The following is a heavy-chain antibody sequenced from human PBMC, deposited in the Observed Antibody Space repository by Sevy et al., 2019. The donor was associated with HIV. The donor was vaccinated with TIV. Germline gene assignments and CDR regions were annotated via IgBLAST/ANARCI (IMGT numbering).Heavy chain of an antibody. V-gene: IGHV3-7*01. CDR3: ARDFSPIAVTGFDY. J-gene: IGHJ4*02. D-gene: IGHD6-19*01. CDR2: IKQDGSDK. CDR1: GFTFSNYW. Sequence: GGSLRLSCAVSGFTFSNYWMSWVRQAPGKGLEWVASIKQDGSDKNYVDSVKGRFTISRDNAKNSLFLQMSSLTAEDTAVYYCARDFSPIAVTGFDYWGQGTLVTVSS.